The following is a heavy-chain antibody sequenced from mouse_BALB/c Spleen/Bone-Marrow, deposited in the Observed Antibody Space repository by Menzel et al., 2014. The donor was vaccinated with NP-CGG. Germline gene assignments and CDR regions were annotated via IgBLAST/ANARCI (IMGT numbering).Heavy chain of an antibody. Sequence: QVQLQQSGAELVRPGTSVKVSCKASGYAFTNYLIEWVKQRPGQGLEWIGVINPGSDITNYNEKFKAKATLTADKSSSTAYKQLSSLTSDDSAVYFCARGDYRYDVGPFDYWGQGTTLTVSS. CDR2: INPGSDIT. V-gene: IGHV1-54*01. CDR3: ARGDYRYDVGPFDY. CDR1: GYAFTNYL. D-gene: IGHD2-14*01. J-gene: IGHJ2*01.